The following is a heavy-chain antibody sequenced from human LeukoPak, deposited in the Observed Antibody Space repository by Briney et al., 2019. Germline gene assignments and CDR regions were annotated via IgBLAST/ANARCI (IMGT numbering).Heavy chain of an antibody. CDR1: GYTFTGYY. V-gene: IGHV1-46*01. CDR2: INPSGGST. J-gene: IGHJ4*02. Sequence: ASVKVSCKASGYTFTGYYMHWVRQAPGQGLEWMGIINPSGGSTSYAQKFQGRVTMTRDTSTSTVYMELSSLRSEDTAVYYCARDRGTTMVRGVSGYWGQGTLVTVSS. CDR3: ARDRGTTMVRGVSGY. D-gene: IGHD3-10*01.